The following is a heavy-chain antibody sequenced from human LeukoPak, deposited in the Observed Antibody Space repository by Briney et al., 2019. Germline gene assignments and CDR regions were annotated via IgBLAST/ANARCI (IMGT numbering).Heavy chain of an antibody. Sequence: ETLSLTCTVSGGSISSYYWSWIRQPPGKGLEWIGYIYYSGSTNYNPSLKSRVTISVDTSKNQFSLKLSSVTAADTAVYYCARGRDGYIFDYWGQGTLVTVSS. CDR2: IYYSGST. D-gene: IGHD5-24*01. V-gene: IGHV4-59*01. CDR3: ARGRDGYIFDY. J-gene: IGHJ4*02. CDR1: GGSISSYY.